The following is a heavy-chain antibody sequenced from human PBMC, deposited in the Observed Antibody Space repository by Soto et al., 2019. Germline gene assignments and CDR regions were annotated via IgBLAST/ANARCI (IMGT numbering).Heavy chain of an antibody. Sequence: ASVKVSCKASGYTFTGYYMHWVRQAPGQGLERMGWINPNSGGTNYAQKFQGRVTMTRDTSISTAYMELSRLRSDDTAVYYCARGWPSGTGWFDPWGQGTLVTVSS. D-gene: IGHD1-26*01. J-gene: IGHJ5*02. CDR2: INPNSGGT. V-gene: IGHV1-2*02. CDR3: ARGWPSGTGWFDP. CDR1: GYTFTGYY.